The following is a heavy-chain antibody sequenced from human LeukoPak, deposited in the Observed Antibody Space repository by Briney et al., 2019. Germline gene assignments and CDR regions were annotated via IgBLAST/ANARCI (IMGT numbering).Heavy chain of an antibody. CDR1: GGSISSYY. V-gene: IGHV4-59*01. D-gene: IGHD2-2*01. CDR2: IYYSGST. Sequence: PSETLSLTCTVSGGSISSYYWSWIRQPPGKGLEWIGYIYYSGSTNYNPSLKSRVTISVDTSKNQFSLKLSSVTAADTAVYYCARGSPHLGVVVPAAMRLYYFDYWGQGTLVTVSS. J-gene: IGHJ4*02. CDR3: ARGSPHLGVVVPAAMRLYYFDY.